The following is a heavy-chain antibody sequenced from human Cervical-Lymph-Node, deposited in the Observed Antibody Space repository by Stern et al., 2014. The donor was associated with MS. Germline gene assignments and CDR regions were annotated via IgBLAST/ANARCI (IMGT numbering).Heavy chain of an antibody. D-gene: IGHD1-1*01. CDR1: GFTVSRDY. CDR3: ARDTSSPERSDW. V-gene: IGHV3-53*01. J-gene: IGHJ4*02. CDR2: ITIVGST. Sequence: EVQLEESGGGVIPPGGSLRLSCTASGFTVSRDYMTWVRQAPGKGLEWVSLITIVGSTFYTASVKGRFTISRDDSKNTVYLHMTSLRAEDTAMYYCARDTSSPERSDWWGQGTLVTVSS.